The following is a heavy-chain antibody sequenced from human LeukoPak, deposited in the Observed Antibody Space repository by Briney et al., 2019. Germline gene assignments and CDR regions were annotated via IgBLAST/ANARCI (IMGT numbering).Heavy chain of an antibody. J-gene: IGHJ6*03. CDR3: ARDSPAVAGRYYYYYYMDV. CDR1: GGSFRSYY. CDR2: IYTSGST. Sequence: SETLSLICTVSGGSFRSYYWSWIRQPAGKGLEWIGRIYTSGSTNYNPSLKSRVTMSVDTSKNQFSLKLSSVTAADTAVYYCARDSPAVAGRYYYYYYMDVWGKGTTVTVSS. D-gene: IGHD6-19*01. V-gene: IGHV4-4*07.